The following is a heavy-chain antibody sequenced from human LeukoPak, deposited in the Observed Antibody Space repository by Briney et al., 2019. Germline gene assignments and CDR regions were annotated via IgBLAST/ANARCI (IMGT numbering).Heavy chain of an antibody. CDR2: MYYTGST. J-gene: IGHJ4*02. CDR3: ASRPIPVDIFDS. V-gene: IGHV4-59*08. D-gene: IGHD6-19*01. Sequence: LETLYLTCTVSGDSISSYYWSFFRQPPGKGLEWIGYMYYTGSTTYNPSLKSRVIMSVDTSKNQLSLKLSSVTAADTAVYYCASRPIPVDIFDSWGQGTLVTVSS. CDR1: GDSISSYY.